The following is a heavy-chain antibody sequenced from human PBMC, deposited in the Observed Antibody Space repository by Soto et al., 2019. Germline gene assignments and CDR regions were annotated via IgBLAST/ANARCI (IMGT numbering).Heavy chain of an antibody. CDR1: GFTFDDYA. V-gene: IGHV3-9*01. CDR3: AKATYYYYYGMDV. Sequence: GGSLRLSCAASGFTFDDYAMHWVRQAPGKGLEWVSGISWNSGSIGYADSVKGRFTISRDNAKNSLYLQMNSLRAEDTALYYCAKATYYYYYGMDVWGQGTTVTVS. J-gene: IGHJ6*02. CDR2: ISWNSGSI.